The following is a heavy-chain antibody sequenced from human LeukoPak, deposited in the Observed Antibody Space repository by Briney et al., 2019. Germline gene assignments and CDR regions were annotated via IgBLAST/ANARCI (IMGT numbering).Heavy chain of an antibody. CDR3: ASTSDAFDI. Sequence: GGSLRLSCAASGFTFSSYAMSWVRQAPGKGLEWVSYIGSSGSTIYYADSVKGRFTISRDNAKNSLYLQMNSLRAEDTAVYYCASTSDAFDIWGQGTMVTVSS. V-gene: IGHV3-48*04. CDR2: IGSSGSTI. J-gene: IGHJ3*02. CDR1: GFTFSSYA.